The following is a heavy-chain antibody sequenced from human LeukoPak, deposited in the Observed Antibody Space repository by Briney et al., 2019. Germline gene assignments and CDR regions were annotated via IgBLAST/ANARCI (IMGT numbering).Heavy chain of an antibody. V-gene: IGHV3-33*01. CDR3: ARGSGGYSGYADY. D-gene: IGHD5-12*01. Sequence: GGSLRLSCAASGFTFSSYGMHWVRQAPGKGLEWVAVIWYDGSNKYYTDSVKGRFTISRDNSKNTLYLQMNSLRAEDTAVYYCARGSGGYSGYADYWGQGTLVTVSS. CDR2: IWYDGSNK. J-gene: IGHJ4*02. CDR1: GFTFSSYG.